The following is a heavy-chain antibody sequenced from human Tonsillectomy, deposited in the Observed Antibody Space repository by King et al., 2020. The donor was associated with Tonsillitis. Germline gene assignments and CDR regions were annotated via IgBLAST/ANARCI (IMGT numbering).Heavy chain of an antibody. CDR3: ATGYGSGWSFGFDI. CDR2: FDPEDGET. J-gene: IGHJ3*02. V-gene: IGHV1-24*01. CDR1: GYTLTESS. D-gene: IGHD6-19*01. Sequence: QLVQSGAEVKKPGASVKVSCKVSGYTLTESSMHWVRQAPGKGLEWMGGFDPEDGETIYAQKFQGRVTMTEDTSTDTAYMELSSLRSEDTAVYYCATGYGSGWSFGFDIWGQGTMVTVSS.